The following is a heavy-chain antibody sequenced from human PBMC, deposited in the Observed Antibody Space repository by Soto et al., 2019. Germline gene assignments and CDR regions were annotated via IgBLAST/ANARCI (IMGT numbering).Heavy chain of an antibody. Sequence: PSETLSLTCTVSGGSISSSSYYWVWIRHPPGKGLEWIGSIYYSGSTYYNPSLKSRVTISVDTSKNQFSLKLSSVTAADTAVYYCARHGGYYDFWSGYSKSDYFDYWGQGTLVTVSS. V-gene: IGHV4-39*01. CDR3: ARHGGYYDFWSGYSKSDYFDY. CDR2: IYYSGST. D-gene: IGHD3-3*01. J-gene: IGHJ4*02. CDR1: GGSISSSSYY.